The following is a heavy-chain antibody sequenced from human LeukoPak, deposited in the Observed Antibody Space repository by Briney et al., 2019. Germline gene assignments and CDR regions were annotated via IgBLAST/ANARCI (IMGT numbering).Heavy chain of an antibody. CDR2: IIPIFGTA. Sequence: SVKVSCKASGGTFSSYAISWVRQAPGQGLEWMGGIIPIFGTANYAQKFQGRVTITADESTSAAYMELSSLRSEDTAVYYCARVAGYSSGWFEAWFDPRGQGTLVTVSS. CDR1: GGTFSSYA. CDR3: ARVAGYSSGWFEAWFDP. J-gene: IGHJ5*02. D-gene: IGHD6-19*01. V-gene: IGHV1-69*13.